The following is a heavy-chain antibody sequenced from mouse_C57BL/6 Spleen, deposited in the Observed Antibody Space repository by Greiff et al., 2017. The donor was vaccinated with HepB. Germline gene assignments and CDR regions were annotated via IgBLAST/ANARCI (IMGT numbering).Heavy chain of an antibody. J-gene: IGHJ3*01. CDR3: ARGGDGYY. V-gene: IGHV1-50*01. D-gene: IGHD2-3*01. Sequence: VQLQQPGAELVKPGASVKLSCKASGYTFTSYWMQWVKQRPGQGLEWIGEIDPSDSYTNYNQKFKGKATLTVHTSSSTAYMQLSSLTSEDSAVYYCARGGDGYYWGQGTLVTVSA. CDR2: IDPSDSYT. CDR1: GYTFTSYW.